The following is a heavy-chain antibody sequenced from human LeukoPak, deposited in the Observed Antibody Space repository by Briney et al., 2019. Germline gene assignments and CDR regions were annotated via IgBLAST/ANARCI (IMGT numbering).Heavy chain of an antibody. CDR1: GGSINRYY. CDR3: ARHLGAQSLIAFDI. Sequence: PSETLSLTCTVSGGSINRYYWSWIRQPAGKGLEWIGRIYSTGSTNYNPSLKSRGTMSVDTSKNHFSLKLNSVTAADTAVYYCARHLGAQSLIAFDIWGQGTMDTVSS. J-gene: IGHJ3*02. V-gene: IGHV4-4*07. D-gene: IGHD3-16*01. CDR2: IYSTGST.